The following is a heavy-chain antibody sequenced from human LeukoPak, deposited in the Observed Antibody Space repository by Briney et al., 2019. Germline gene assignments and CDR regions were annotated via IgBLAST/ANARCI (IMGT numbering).Heavy chain of an antibody. Sequence: SETLSLTCTVSGGSISSYYWSWIRQPPGKGLEWIGYIYYSGSTNYNPSLKSRVTISVDTSKNQFSLKLSSVTAADTAVYYCARVGFSYDSSGYYRRGWYYFDYWGQGTLVTVSS. CDR2: IYYSGST. J-gene: IGHJ4*02. CDR3: ARVGFSYDSSGYYRRGWYYFDY. D-gene: IGHD3-22*01. CDR1: GGSISSYY. V-gene: IGHV4-59*01.